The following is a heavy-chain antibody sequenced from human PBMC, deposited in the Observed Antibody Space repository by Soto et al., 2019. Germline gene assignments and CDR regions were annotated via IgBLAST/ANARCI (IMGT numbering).Heavy chain of an antibody. V-gene: IGHV1-46*01. CDR2: INPSGGST. CDR1: GYTFTSYY. J-gene: IGHJ4*02. Sequence: ASVKVSCKASGYTFTSYYMHWVRQAPGQGLEWMGIINPSGGSTSYAQKFQGRVTMTRDTSTSTVYMELSSLRSEDTAVYYCASPRGGRASYGSADYWGQGALVTVS. D-gene: IGHD3-16*01. CDR3: ASPRGGRASYGSADY.